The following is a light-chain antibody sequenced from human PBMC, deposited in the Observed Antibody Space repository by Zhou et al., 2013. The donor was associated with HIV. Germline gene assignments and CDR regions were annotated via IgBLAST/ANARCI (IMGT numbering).Light chain of an antibody. CDR2: GAS. CDR3: QQYASSPIT. CDR1: HSVTGGY. J-gene: IGKJ5*01. V-gene: IGKV3-20*01. Sequence: EIVLTQSPGTLSLSPGERATLSCRASHSVTGGYLAWYQQKPGQAPRLLLYGASSRATGIPDRFSGSGSGTDFMFTISRLEPEDFAVYYCQQYASSPITFGQGTRLXIK.